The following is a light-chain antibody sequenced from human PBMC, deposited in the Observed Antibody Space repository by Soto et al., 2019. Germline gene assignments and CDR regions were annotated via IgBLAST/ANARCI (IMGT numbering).Light chain of an antibody. CDR3: QEYCSPWT. J-gene: IGKJ1*01. V-gene: IGKV3-20*01. Sequence: EIVLTQSPGTLSLSPGERATLSCRASQSVSNNYLGWYQHKPGPAPLLLIEGGSNRAIGVTDRCSGSGSGIDFTITIIGLEDEDLAVYYCQEYCSPWTFGQGTKVDI. CDR1: QSVSNNY. CDR2: GGS.